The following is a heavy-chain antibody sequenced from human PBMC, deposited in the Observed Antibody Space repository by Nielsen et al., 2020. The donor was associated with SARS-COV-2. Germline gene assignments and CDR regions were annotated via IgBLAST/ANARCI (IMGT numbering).Heavy chain of an antibody. V-gene: IGHV3-74*01. CDR3: ARGRIMDCSGGSCYSSPLGY. Sequence: VRQAPGKGLVWVSRINSDGSSTSYADSVKGRFTTSRDNAKNSLYLQMNSLRAEDTAVYYCARGRIMDCSGGSCYSSPLGYWGQGTLVTVSS. CDR2: INSDGSST. J-gene: IGHJ4*02. D-gene: IGHD2-15*01.